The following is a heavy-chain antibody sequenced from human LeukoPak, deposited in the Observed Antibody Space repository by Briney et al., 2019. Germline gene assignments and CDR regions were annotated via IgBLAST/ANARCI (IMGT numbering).Heavy chain of an antibody. J-gene: IGHJ2*01. CDR1: GFTFSSYS. Sequence: GGSLRLSCAASGFTFSSYSMNWVRQAPGKGLEWVSSISSSSSYIYYADSVKGRFAISRDNAKDSLYLQMNSLRAEDTAVYYCARDQGGYGYFDLWGRGTLVTVSS. CDR3: ARDQGGYGYFDL. CDR2: ISSSSSYI. V-gene: IGHV3-21*01.